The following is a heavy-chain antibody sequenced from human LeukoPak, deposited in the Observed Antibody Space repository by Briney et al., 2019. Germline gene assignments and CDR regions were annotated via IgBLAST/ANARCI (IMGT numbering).Heavy chain of an antibody. CDR2: INPNSGGT. CDR1: GYTVTGYY. D-gene: IGHD3-22*01. V-gene: IGHV1-2*02. CDR3: ARHYYDSSGYYPALGY. Sequence: ASVKVSCKASGYTVTGYYMHWVRQAPGQGLEWMGWINPNSGGTNYAQKVQGRVTMTRDTSISTAYMELSRLRSDDTAVYYCARHYYDSSGYYPALGYWGQGTLVTVSS. J-gene: IGHJ4*02.